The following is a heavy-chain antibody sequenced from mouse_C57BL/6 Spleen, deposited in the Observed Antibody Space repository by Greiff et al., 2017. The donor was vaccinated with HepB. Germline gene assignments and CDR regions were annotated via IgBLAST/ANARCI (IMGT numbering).Heavy chain of an antibody. CDR3: TGRGTVVATEAMDY. V-gene: IGHV1-15*01. CDR2: IDPETGGT. CDR1: GYTFTDYE. D-gene: IGHD1-1*01. Sequence: QVQLQQSGAELVRPGASVTLSCKASGYTFTDYEMHWVKQTPVHGLEWIGAIDPETGGTAYNQKFKGKAILTADKSSSTAYMELRSLTSEDSAVYYCTGRGTVVATEAMDYWGQGTSVTVSS. J-gene: IGHJ4*01.